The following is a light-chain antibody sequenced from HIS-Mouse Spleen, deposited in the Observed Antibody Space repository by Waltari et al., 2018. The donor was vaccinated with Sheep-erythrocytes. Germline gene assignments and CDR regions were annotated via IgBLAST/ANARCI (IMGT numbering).Light chain of an antibody. CDR2: DVS. Sequence: QSALTQPRSVSGSPGQSVTISCTGPSRAVGGYTYVSWYQQHPGKAPKLMIYDVSKRPSGVPDRFSGSKSGNTASLTISGLQAEDEADYYCCSYAGSYNHVFATGTKVTVL. V-gene: IGLV2-11*01. CDR3: CSYAGSYNHV. CDR1: SRAVGGYTY. J-gene: IGLJ1*01.